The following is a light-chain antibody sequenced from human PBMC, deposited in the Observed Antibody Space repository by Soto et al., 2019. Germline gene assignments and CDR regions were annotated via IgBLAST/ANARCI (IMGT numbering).Light chain of an antibody. V-gene: IGLV1-51*02. CDR1: SSNIGNNY. CDR3: GTWDSSLSVGV. Sequence: QSALTQPPSVSAAPGQKVTISCSGSSSNIGNNYVSWYQQLPGTAPKLLIYENNKRPSGIPDRFSGSKSGTSAILGITGLQTGDEADYYCGTWDSSLSVGVFGTGTKLTVL. J-gene: IGLJ1*01. CDR2: ENN.